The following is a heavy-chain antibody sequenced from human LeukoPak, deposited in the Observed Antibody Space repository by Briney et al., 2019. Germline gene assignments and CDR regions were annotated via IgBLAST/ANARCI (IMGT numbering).Heavy chain of an antibody. V-gene: IGHV4-59*08. Sequence: SETLSLTCTVSGGSISTYYWSWIRQTPEKGLEWIGHMYYSGSISYNPSLKSRATISVDTSKNQFSLKLTSVTAADTAVYYCARRAVAGTPYYFDYWGQGTLVTVSS. J-gene: IGHJ4*02. D-gene: IGHD6-19*01. CDR1: GGSISTYY. CDR2: MYYSGSI. CDR3: ARRAVAGTPYYFDY.